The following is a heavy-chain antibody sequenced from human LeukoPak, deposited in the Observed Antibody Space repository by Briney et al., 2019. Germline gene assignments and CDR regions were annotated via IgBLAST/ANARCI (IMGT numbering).Heavy chain of an antibody. CDR3: AKDGGIAVATGYFDY. Sequence: GGSLRLSCAASGFTFDDYAMHWVRRAPGKGLEWVSGISGSGGSTYYADSVKGRFTISRDNSKNTLYLQMNSLRAEDTAVYYCAKDGGIAVATGYFDYWGQGTLVTVSS. V-gene: IGHV3-23*01. D-gene: IGHD6-19*01. CDR1: GFTFDDYA. CDR2: ISGSGGST. J-gene: IGHJ4*02.